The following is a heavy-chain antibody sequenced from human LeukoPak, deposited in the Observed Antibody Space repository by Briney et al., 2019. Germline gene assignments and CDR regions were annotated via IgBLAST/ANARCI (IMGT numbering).Heavy chain of an antibody. CDR1: GFTVSSNY. J-gene: IGHJ4*02. CDR2: ISGSGGST. V-gene: IGHV3-23*01. CDR3: AKRIQSAMATGY. Sequence: GGSLRLSCAASGFTVSSNYISWVRQAPGKGLEWVPDISGSGGSTYYADSVKGRFTISRDNSKNTLYLQMNSLRAEDTAVYYCAKRIQSAMATGYWGQGTLVTVSS. D-gene: IGHD5-18*01.